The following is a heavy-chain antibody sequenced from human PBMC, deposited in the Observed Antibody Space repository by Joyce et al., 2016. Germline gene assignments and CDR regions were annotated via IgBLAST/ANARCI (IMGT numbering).Heavy chain of an antibody. D-gene: IGHD5-18*01. CDR1: GFTINAYW. CDR2: IRQDGTEK. V-gene: IGHV3-7*01. Sequence: EVHLVVSGGGLVQPGGSLRLSCAASGFTINAYWMSWVRQAPGKGLEGVANIRQDGTEKYYVDSVKGRFSISRDNAKNSLYLQMNRLRVEDTAVYYCAANGGGYSRDYWGQGSLVTVSS. CDR3: AANGGGYSRDY. J-gene: IGHJ4*02.